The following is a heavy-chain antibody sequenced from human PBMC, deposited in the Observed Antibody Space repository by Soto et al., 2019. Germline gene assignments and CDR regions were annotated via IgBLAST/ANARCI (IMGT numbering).Heavy chain of an antibody. CDR2: ISSSSSTI. D-gene: IGHD3-9*01. V-gene: IGHV3-48*01. CDR3: AREADILNWFDP. J-gene: IGHJ5*02. CDR1: GFTFSSYS. Sequence: EVQLVESGGGLVQPGGSLRLSCAASGFTFSSYSMNWVRQAPGKGLEWVSYISSSSSTIYYADSVKGRFTISRDNAQNSRYLQMNSLRAEDTAVYYCAREADILNWFDPWGQGTLVTVSS.